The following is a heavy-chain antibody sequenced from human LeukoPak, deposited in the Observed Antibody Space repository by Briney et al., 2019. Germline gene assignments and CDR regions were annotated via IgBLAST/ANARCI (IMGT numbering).Heavy chain of an antibody. CDR1: GGSFSGYY. D-gene: IGHD4-17*01. J-gene: IGHJ5*02. CDR2: INHSGST. Sequence: SETLSLTCAVYGGSFSGYYWSWIRQPPGKGLEWIGEINHSGSTNYNPSLKSRVTISVDTSKNQFSLKLSSVTAADTAVYYCARSYGDPNWFDPWGQGTLVTVSS. CDR3: ARSYGDPNWFDP. V-gene: IGHV4-34*01.